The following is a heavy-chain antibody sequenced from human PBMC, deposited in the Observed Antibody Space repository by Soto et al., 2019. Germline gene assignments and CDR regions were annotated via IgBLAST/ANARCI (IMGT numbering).Heavy chain of an antibody. Sequence: AGVSLILCWTASGGTCGDYGMVWVRQAPGKGLEYISDITTHGNYTYYADSVKGRFTISRDNAKNSLYLQMNSLRAEDTAAYYCARLRLTGYFDYWGQGTLLTVSS. CDR3: ARLRLTGYFDY. CDR1: GGTCGDYG. CDR2: ITTHGNYT. J-gene: IGHJ4*02. V-gene: IGHV3-64*04.